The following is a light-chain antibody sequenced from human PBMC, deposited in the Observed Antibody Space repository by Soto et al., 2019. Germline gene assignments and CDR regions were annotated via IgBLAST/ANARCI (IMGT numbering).Light chain of an antibody. V-gene: IGLV2-11*01. J-gene: IGLJ1*01. CDR2: DVS. CDR3: CSYAGSYTFV. Sequence: QSVLTQPRSVSGSPGQSVTISCTGTSSDVGGYNYVSWYRQHPGKAPKLMIYDVSKRPSGVPDRFSGSKSGNTASLTISGLQAEDEADYSCCSYAGSYTFVFGTGTKVTVL. CDR1: SSDVGGYNY.